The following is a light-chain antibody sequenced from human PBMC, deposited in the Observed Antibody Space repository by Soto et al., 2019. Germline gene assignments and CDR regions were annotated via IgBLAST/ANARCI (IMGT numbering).Light chain of an antibody. CDR3: QHYNSYSEA. J-gene: IGKJ1*01. Sequence: DIQMTQSPSTLSGSVGDRVTITCRASQTMSSWLAWYQQKPGKAPKLLIYKASTLKSGVPSRFSGSGSGTEFTLTISSLQPDEFATYYCQHYNSYSEAFGQLTKVDI. CDR2: KAS. CDR1: QTMSSW. V-gene: IGKV1-5*03.